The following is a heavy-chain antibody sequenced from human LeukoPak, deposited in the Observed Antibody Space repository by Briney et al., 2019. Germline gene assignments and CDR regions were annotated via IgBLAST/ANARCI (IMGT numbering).Heavy chain of an antibody. D-gene: IGHD6-13*01. CDR2: IRSKVNSYAT. V-gene: IGHV3-73*01. CDR1: GFTFSGST. CDR3: AREGGWDIRAAAGVDYYYYMDV. J-gene: IGHJ6*03. Sequence: PGGSLRLSCAASGFTFSGSTMHWVRQPSGKGLEWVGRIRSKVNSYATAYAASVKGRFTISRDNAKNSLYLQMNSLRAEDTALYYCAREGGWDIRAAAGVDYYYYMDVWGKGTTVTVSS.